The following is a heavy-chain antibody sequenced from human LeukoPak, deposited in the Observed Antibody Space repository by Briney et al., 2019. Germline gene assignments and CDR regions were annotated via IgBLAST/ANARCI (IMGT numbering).Heavy chain of an antibody. CDR2: ESFDGDNK. Sequence: PGRSLTLTCAPPRFSFSSYDMHWVRQAPGKGLEWVAVESFDGDNKYYADSVKDRFTISRDNSQNTLYLQLNSLRAEDTAVYYCARAWTLNYWGQGTLVTVSS. V-gene: IGHV3-30-3*01. D-gene: IGHD3/OR15-3a*01. CDR1: RFSFSSYD. CDR3: ARAWTLNY. J-gene: IGHJ4*02.